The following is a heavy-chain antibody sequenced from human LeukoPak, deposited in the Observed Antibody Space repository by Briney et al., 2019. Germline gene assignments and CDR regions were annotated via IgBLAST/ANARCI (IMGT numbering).Heavy chain of an antibody. D-gene: IGHD1-26*01. Sequence: PGGSLRLSCAASGFTSNSYSMNWVRQAPGKGLEWISSISSGSSYIFYADSVKGRFTISRDNAKNSLYLQMNSLRAEDTAVYYCARQVGMDDAFDIWGQGTMVTISS. CDR2: ISSGSSYI. J-gene: IGHJ3*02. V-gene: IGHV3-21*01. CDR3: ARQVGMDDAFDI. CDR1: GFTSNSYS.